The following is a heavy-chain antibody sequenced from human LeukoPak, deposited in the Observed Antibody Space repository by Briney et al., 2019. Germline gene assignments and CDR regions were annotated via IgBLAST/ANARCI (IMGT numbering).Heavy chain of an antibody. Sequence: GGSLRLSCAASGFTFDDYAMHWVRQAPGKGLEWVSGISWNSGSIGYADSVKGRFTTSRDNAKNSVYLQMNSLRVEDTAVYYCARVGRVSTPRYSDYWGQGTLVTVSS. CDR3: ARVGRVSTPRYSDY. CDR2: ISWNSGSI. V-gene: IGHV3-9*01. CDR1: GFTFDDYA. D-gene: IGHD2-2*01. J-gene: IGHJ4*02.